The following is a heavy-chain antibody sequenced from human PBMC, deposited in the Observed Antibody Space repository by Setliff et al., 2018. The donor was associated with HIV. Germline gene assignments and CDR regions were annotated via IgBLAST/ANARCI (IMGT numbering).Heavy chain of an antibody. D-gene: IGHD2-21*02. J-gene: IGHJ1*01. Sequence: SVKVSCKASGYTFTSYGISWVRQAPGQGLEWMGGITPLFGTEDYAQKFQGRVTITADESTNTAYMERRSLTSDDTAVYYCARDQGVVTRACWHWGQGTLVTVSS. CDR2: ITPLFGTE. CDR3: ARDQGVVTRACWH. V-gene: IGHV1-69*13. CDR1: GYTFTSYG.